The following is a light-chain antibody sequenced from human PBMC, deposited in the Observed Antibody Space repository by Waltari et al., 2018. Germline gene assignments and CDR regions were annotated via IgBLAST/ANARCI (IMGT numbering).Light chain of an antibody. J-gene: IGKJ1*01. Sequence: ENVLPQSPGTLSVSPGERATLSCRASQSVTSSLAWYQQKPGQAPRLLIYGPSSRATGIPDRFSGSGSGTDFTLTISSLEPEDFAVYYCQQYRNWPWTFGQGTKVEIK. CDR3: QQYRNWPWT. CDR2: GPS. V-gene: IGKV3-15*01. CDR1: QSVTSS.